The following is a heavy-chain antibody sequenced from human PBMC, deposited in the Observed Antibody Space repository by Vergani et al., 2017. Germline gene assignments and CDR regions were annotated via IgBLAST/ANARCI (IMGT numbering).Heavy chain of an antibody. Sequence: QVQLVQSGAEVKKPGASVKVSCKASGYTFTSYDINWVRQATGQGLEWMGWMNPNSGNTGYAQKFQGRVTMTRNTSISTAYMELSSLRSEDTAVYYCTXGWYYDSIAYWAYWGQGTLVTVSS. CDR2: MNPNSGNT. J-gene: IGHJ4*02. D-gene: IGHD3-22*01. CDR3: TXGWYYDSIAYWAY. CDR1: GYTFTSYD. V-gene: IGHV1-8*01.